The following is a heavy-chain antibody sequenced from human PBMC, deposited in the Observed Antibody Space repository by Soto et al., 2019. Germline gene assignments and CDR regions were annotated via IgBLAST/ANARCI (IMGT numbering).Heavy chain of an antibody. CDR2: ISSSGSTI. D-gene: IGHD6-6*01. CDR3: ARDRMGRSYSSSFDY. V-gene: IGHV3-11*01. CDR1: GFTFSDHY. J-gene: IGHJ4*02. Sequence: PGGSLRLSCAASGFTFSDHYMSWIRQAPGKGLEWVSYISSSGSTIYYADSVKGRFTISRDNAKNSLYLQMNSLRAEDTAVYYCARDRMGRSYSSSFDYWGQGTLVTVSS.